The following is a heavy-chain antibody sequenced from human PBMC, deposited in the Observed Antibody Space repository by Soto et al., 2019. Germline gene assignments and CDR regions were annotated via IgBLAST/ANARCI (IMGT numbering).Heavy chain of an antibody. Sequence: PSETLSLTCTVSGDSISDVNYYWSWIRQSPDKGLEWIGHTYDGGSTYSNPSLKGRVTVSIDTSKNQFSLQLSSMSAADTAVYYCTRGPSGDKVDYWGQGTLVTVSS. CDR3: TRGPSGDKVDY. J-gene: IGHJ4*02. CDR1: GDSISDVNYY. D-gene: IGHD7-27*01. CDR2: TYDGGST. V-gene: IGHV4-30-4*01.